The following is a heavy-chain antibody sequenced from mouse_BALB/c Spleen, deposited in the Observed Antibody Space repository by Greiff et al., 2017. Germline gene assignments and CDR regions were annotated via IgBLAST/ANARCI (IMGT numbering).Heavy chain of an antibody. CDR2: INPDSSTI. D-gene: IGHD1-1*01. CDR3: ARQGDYGSSFSPFAY. V-gene: IGHV4-1*02. J-gene: IGHJ3*01. CDR1: GFDFSRYW. Sequence: EVKLQESGGGLVQPGGSLKLSCAASGFDFSRYWMSWVRQAPGKGLEWIGEINPDSSTINYTPSLKDKFIISRDNAKNTLYLQMSKVRSEDTALYYCARQGDYGSSFSPFAYWGQGTLVTVSA.